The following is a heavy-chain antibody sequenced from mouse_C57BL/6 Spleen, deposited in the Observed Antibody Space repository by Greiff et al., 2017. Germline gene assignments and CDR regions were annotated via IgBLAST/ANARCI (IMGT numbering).Heavy chain of an antibody. CDR1: GFTFSDYG. CDR3: ARDDYYGSSDWYFDV. V-gene: IGHV5-17*01. CDR2: ISSGSSTI. D-gene: IGHD1-1*01. Sequence: VQLKESGGGLVKPGGSLKLSCAASGFTFSDYGMHWVRQAPEKGLEWVAYISSGSSTIYYADTVKGRFTISRDNAKNTLFLQMTSLRSEDTAMYYCARDDYYGSSDWYFDVWGTGTTVTVSS. J-gene: IGHJ1*03.